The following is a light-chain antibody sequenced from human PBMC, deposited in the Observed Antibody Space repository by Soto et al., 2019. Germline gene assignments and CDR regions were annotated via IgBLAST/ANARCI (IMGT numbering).Light chain of an antibody. Sequence: QSALTQPASMSGSPGQSITISCTGTSSDVGAYHYVSWYQHHPGKAPRLMIYDVSYRPSGVSNRFSGSKSGNTASLTISGLQVEDDADYYCSSYASGSTVVFGGGTKLTVL. CDR1: SSDVGAYHY. V-gene: IGLV2-14*03. CDR3: SSYASGSTVV. CDR2: DVS. J-gene: IGLJ2*01.